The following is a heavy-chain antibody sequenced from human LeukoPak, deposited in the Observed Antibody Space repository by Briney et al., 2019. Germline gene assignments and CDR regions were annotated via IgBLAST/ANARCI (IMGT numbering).Heavy chain of an antibody. Sequence: SETLSLTCAVCGGSFRGYFWSWLRQPPGKGLEGVGEINHSGSTNYNPSLKSRVTISVDTSKHQFSLKLCSVTAADTAVYYCARAQGYGDYFMPARSAFDIWGQGTMVTVSS. CDR2: INHSGST. V-gene: IGHV4-34*01. J-gene: IGHJ3*02. CDR1: GGSFRGYF. D-gene: IGHD4-17*01. CDR3: ARAQGYGDYFMPARSAFDI.